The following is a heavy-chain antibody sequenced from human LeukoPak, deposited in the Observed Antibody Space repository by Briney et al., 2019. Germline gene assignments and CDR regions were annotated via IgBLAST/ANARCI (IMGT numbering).Heavy chain of an antibody. CDR1: GYTFTSYG. CDR2: ISAYNGNT. CDR3: ARGRLTRKSYYDSSGRTDY. D-gene: IGHD3-22*01. V-gene: IGHV1-18*01. J-gene: IGHJ4*02. Sequence: GASVKVSCKASGYTFTSYGISWVRQAPGQGLEWMGWISAYNGNTNYAQKLQGRVTMTTDTSTSTAYMELRSLRSDDTAVYYCARGRLTRKSYYDSSGRTDYWGQGTLVTVSS.